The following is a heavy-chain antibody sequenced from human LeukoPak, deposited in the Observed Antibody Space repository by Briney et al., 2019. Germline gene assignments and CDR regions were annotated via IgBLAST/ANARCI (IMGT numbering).Heavy chain of an antibody. D-gene: IGHD3-9*01. V-gene: IGHV3-7*01. J-gene: IGHJ6*03. CDR2: IKQDGSEK. CDR1: GFTFSSYW. CDR3: ASLGVLRYFDWLDYYIDV. Sequence: PGGSLRLSCAASGFTFSSYWMSWVRQAPGKGLEWVANIKQDGSEKYYVDSVKGRFTISRDNAKNSLYLQMNSLRAEDTAVYYCASLGVLRYFDWLDYYIDVWGKGTTVTISS.